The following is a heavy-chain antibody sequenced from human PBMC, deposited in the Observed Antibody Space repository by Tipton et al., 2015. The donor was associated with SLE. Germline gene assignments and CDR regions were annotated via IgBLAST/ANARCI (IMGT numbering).Heavy chain of an antibody. CDR2: IHYSGST. D-gene: IGHD1-14*01. J-gene: IGHJ6*02. V-gene: IGHV4-59*08. CDR1: GCSIRNYY. Sequence: TLSLTCTVSGCSIRNYYWSWIRPSPGRGLERIGYIHYSGSTNYNPSLKSRVTISVDTSKNQFSLKLSSVTAADTAVYYCARGWITGTTGVDYYYGMDVWGQGATVTVSS. CDR3: ARGWITGTTGVDYYYGMDV.